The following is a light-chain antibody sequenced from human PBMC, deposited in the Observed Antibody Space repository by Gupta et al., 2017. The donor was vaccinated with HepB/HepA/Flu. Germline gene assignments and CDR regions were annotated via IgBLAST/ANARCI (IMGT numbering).Light chain of an antibody. J-gene: IGKJ4*01. CDR3: QQAKCYPIT. Sequence: DIQFTQSPSFLSASVGDRVTITCRASQGIGNYLAWYQQKLGKAPNLLIYGASTLQSGVPSRFSGSGSGTEFTLTISSLQPEDFATYYCQQAKCYPITFGGGTKVEI. V-gene: IGKV1-9*01. CDR1: QGIGNY. CDR2: GAS.